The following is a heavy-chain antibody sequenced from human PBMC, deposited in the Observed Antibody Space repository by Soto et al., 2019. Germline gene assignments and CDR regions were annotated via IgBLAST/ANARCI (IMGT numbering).Heavy chain of an antibody. Sequence: ASVKVSCKASGYTFISYGISWVRQAPGQGLEWMGWISAYNANTNYAQKLQGRVTMTTDTSTSTPYMELRSLRSDDTAVYYCARDGITVTGTLDYWGQGTLVTVSS. V-gene: IGHV1-18*01. D-gene: IGHD6-19*01. J-gene: IGHJ4*02. CDR3: ARDGITVTGTLDY. CDR2: ISAYNANT. CDR1: GYTFISYG.